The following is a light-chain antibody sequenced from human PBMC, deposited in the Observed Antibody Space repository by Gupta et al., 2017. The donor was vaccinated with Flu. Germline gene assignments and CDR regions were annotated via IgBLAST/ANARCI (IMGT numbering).Light chain of an antibody. Sequence: SVLTPPPSASGPPGPRVTISCSGRYSNIGSNTVNWYQHFPGPAPKLLLHSNNPRPSGVPDRFSGSKSGTSASLAISGLQAEDEASYYCATCDDSRNGQVFGGGTYLTVL. CDR2: SNN. CDR3: ATCDDSRNGQV. J-gene: IGLJ2*01. CDR1: YSNIGSNT. V-gene: IGLV1-44*01.